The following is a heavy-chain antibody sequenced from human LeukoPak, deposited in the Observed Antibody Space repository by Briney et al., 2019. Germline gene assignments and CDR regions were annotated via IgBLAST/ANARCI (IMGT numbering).Heavy chain of an antibody. J-gene: IGHJ4*02. Sequence: SETLSLTCTVSGGSISSSSYYWGWIRQPPGKGLEWIGSVYYDGSTYYNPSLKSRVTISADTSKNQFSLKLSSVTAADTAVYYCGRHRDIARYFDSWGQGTLVTVSS. CDR1: GGSISSSSYY. CDR2: VYYDGST. D-gene: IGHD5-12*01. CDR3: GRHRDIARYFDS. V-gene: IGHV4-39*01.